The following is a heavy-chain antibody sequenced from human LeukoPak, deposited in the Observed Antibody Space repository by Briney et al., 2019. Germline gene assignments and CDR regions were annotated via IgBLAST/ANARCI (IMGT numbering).Heavy chain of an antibody. CDR3: ARVGVKGVGWELDY. CDR1: GGSISGYY. D-gene: IGHD6-19*01. J-gene: IGHJ4*02. V-gene: IGHV4-59*01. CDR2: IYYSGST. Sequence: ETLSLTCTVSGGSISGYYWSWIRQPPGKGLEYIGYIYYSGSTKNNPSLKSPVTISVDTSKNQFSLKLSSVTAADTAVYYCARVGVKGVGWELDYWGQGTLVTVSA.